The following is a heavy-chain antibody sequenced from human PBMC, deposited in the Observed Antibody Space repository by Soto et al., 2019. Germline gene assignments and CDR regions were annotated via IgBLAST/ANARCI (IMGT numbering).Heavy chain of an antibody. D-gene: IGHD2-21*02. CDR2: IRGSAGDT. Sequence: EVQLLESGGGLVQPGGSLRLSCAASGFTFSSYAMSWVRQAPGKGLEWVSAIRGSAGDTYYADSVKGRFTISRDNSKNTLYLQMNSLRAEDTAVFSCAKAGGDHPYWYFDLWGRGTLVTVSP. CDR3: AKAGGDHPYWYFDL. V-gene: IGHV3-23*01. CDR1: GFTFSSYA. J-gene: IGHJ2*01.